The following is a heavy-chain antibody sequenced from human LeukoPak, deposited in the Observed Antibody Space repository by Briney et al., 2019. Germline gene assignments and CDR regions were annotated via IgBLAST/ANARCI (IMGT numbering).Heavy chain of an antibody. CDR3: AKVGLRLGGDY. CDR1: GFVFSSYA. CDR2: LSDSGGKT. Sequence: GGSLRLSCAASGFVFSSYAMSWVRQAPGRGLEWVSTLSDSGGKTYYADSVKGRFTISRDNSKNTLYLQMNSLRAEDTAVYYCAKVGLRLGGDYWGQGTLVTVSS. J-gene: IGHJ4*02. V-gene: IGHV3-23*01. D-gene: IGHD4-17*01.